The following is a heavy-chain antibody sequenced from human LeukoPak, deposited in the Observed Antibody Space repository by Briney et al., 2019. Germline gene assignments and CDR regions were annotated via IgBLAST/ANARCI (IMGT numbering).Heavy chain of an antibody. Sequence: PGRSLRLSCAASGFTFDDYAMHWVRHAPGKGLEWVSGISWNSGSIGYADSVKGRFTISRDNAKNSLYLQMNSLRAEDTALYYCAREPSDTAFDYWGQGTLVTVSS. CDR3: AREPSDTAFDY. J-gene: IGHJ4*02. D-gene: IGHD5-18*01. CDR1: GFTFDDYA. V-gene: IGHV3-9*01. CDR2: ISWNSGSI.